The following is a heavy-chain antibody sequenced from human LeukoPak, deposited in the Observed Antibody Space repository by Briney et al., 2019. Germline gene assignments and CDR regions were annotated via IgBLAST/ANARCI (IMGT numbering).Heavy chain of an antibody. CDR3: ARGGGFLYSSSWYGTFDY. V-gene: IGHV4-39*07. Sequence: NTSETLSLTCTVSGGSISSSSYYWGWIRQPPGKGLEWIGSIYYSGSTYYNPSLKSRVTISVDTSKNQFSLKLSSVTAADTAVYYCARGGGFLYSSSWYGTFDYWGQGTLVTVSS. D-gene: IGHD6-13*01. J-gene: IGHJ4*02. CDR1: GGSISSSSYY. CDR2: IYYSGST.